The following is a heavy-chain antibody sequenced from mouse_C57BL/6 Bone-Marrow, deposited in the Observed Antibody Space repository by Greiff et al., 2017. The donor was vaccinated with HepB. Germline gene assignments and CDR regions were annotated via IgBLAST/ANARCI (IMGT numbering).Heavy chain of an antibody. V-gene: IGHV5-17*01. CDR1: GFTFSDYG. Sequence: EVKLMESGGGLVKPGGSLKLSCAASGFTFSDYGMHWVRQAPEKGLEWVAYISSGSSTIYYADTVKGRFTISRDNAKNTLFLQMTSPRSEDTAMYYCARTHYYGSSYAMDYWGQGTSVTVSS. D-gene: IGHD1-1*01. CDR3: ARTHYYGSSYAMDY. CDR2: ISSGSSTI. J-gene: IGHJ4*01.